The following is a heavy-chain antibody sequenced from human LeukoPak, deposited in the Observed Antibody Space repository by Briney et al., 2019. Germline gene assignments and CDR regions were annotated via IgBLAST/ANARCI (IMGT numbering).Heavy chain of an antibody. CDR2: IKSKTDGGTT. V-gene: IGHV3-15*01. CDR1: GFTFSNAW. Sequence: GGSLRLSCAASGFTFSNAWMSWVRQAPGKGLEWVGRIKSKTDGGTTDYAAPVKGRFTISRDDSKNTLYLQMNSLKTEDTAVYYCIGSGSGTAGAFDIWGQGTMVTVSS. D-gene: IGHD3-10*01. J-gene: IGHJ3*02. CDR3: IGSGSGTAGAFDI.